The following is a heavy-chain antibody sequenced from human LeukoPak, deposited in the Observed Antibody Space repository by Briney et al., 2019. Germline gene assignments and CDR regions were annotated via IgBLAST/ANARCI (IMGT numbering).Heavy chain of an antibody. CDR2: IYYSGST. CDR1: GGSISSGGYY. D-gene: IGHD1-1*01. CDR3: ARRSGTEERGYFDY. J-gene: IGHJ4*02. V-gene: IGHV4-31*03. Sequence: SETLSLTCTVSGGSISSGGYYWSWIRQHPGKGLEWIGYIYYSGSTDYNPSLKSRVTISVDTSKNQFSLKLSSVTAADTAVYYCARRSGTEERGYFDYWGQGTLVTVSS.